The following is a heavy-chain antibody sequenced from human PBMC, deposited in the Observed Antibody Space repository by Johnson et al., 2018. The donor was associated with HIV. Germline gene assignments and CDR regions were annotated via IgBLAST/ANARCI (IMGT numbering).Heavy chain of an antibody. D-gene: IGHD3-10*01. J-gene: IGHJ3*02. CDR1: VFTFSSYA. CDR3: ARDPYTSAGNPFDI. CDR2: IRYEGSNK. V-gene: IGHV3-30*02. Sequence: QVQLVESGGGLVQPGGSLRLSCAASVFTFSSYAMHWVRQAPGKGLEWVAFIRYEGSNKYYADSVKGRFTIPRDNSKNTLFLQMNSLRAEDTAVYYGARDPYTSAGNPFDIWGQGTRVTVS.